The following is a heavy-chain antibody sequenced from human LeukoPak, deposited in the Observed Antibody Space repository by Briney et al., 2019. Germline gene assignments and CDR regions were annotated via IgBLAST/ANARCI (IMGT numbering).Heavy chain of an antibody. J-gene: IGHJ4*02. Sequence: GASVKVSCKASGYTFTGYYMHWVRQAPGQGLEWMGWINPNSGGTNYAQKFQGRVTMTRDTSISTAYMELSRLRSDDTAVYYCARGGSLRWFGELLGLDYWGQGTLVTVSS. CDR1: GYTFTGYY. D-gene: IGHD3-10*01. V-gene: IGHV1-2*02. CDR2: INPNSGGT. CDR3: ARGGSLRWFGELLGLDY.